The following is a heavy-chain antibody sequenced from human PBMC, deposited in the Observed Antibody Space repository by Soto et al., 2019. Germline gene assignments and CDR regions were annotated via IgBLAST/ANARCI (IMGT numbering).Heavy chain of an antibody. CDR1: GFTFSSYS. D-gene: IGHD2-21*02. Sequence: EVQLVESGGGLFKPGGSLRISCAAAGFTFSSYSMNWVRQAPGKGLEWVSSISSSSSYIYYADSVKGRFTISRDNAKNSVYLQIKSLRAEDTAVYYCARFVVVTAIDYWGQGPLVTVSS. CDR2: ISSSSSYI. V-gene: IGHV3-21*01. J-gene: IGHJ4*02. CDR3: ARFVVVTAIDY.